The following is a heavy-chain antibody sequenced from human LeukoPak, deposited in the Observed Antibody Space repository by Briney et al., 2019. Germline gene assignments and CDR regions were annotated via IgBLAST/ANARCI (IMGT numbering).Heavy chain of an antibody. V-gene: IGHV1-69*04. CDR3: ARDRWATAMVIDY. Sequence: SVKVSCKASGGTFSSYAISWVRQAPGQGLEWMGRIIPILGIANHAQKFQGRVTITADKSTSTAYMEPSNLRSEDTAVYYCARDRWATAMVIDYWGQGTLVTVSS. D-gene: IGHD5-18*01. J-gene: IGHJ4*02. CDR2: IIPILGIA. CDR1: GGTFSSYA.